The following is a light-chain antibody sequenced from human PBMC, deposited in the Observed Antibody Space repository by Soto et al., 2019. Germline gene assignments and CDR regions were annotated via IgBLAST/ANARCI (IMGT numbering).Light chain of an antibody. V-gene: IGLV1-40*01. Sequence: QSVLTQPPSVSGAPGQRVTISRTGSSSNIGAYYDVHWYQQLPGTAPKLLIFGNSNRPSGVPDRFSGSKSGTSASLAITGLQAEDEADYYCQSYDSSLSGYVFGTGTKVTVL. CDR3: QSYDSSLSGYV. J-gene: IGLJ1*01. CDR2: GNS. CDR1: SSNIGAYYD.